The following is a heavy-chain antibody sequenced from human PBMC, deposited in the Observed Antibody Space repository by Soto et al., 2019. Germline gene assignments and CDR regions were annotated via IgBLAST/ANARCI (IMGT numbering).Heavy chain of an antibody. CDR1: GGTFSSYT. V-gene: IGHV1-69*02. CDR2: IIPILGIA. J-gene: IGHJ3*02. CDR3: ARRFYYDSSGYYPDAFDI. D-gene: IGHD3-22*01. Sequence: SVKVSCKASGGTFSSYTISWVRQAPGQGLEWMGRIIPILGIANYAQKFQGRVTITADKSTSTAYMELSSLRSEDTAVYYCARRFYYDSSGYYPDAFDIWGQGTMVTVSS.